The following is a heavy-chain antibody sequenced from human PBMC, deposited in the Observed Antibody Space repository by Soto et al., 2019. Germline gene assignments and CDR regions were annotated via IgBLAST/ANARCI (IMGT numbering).Heavy chain of an antibody. CDR1: GFTFSSYG. CDR3: AKDRRWGVTTLPDY. Sequence: GGSLRLSCAASGFTFSSYGMHWVRQAPGKGLGWVAVISKDGSTKYDADSVKGRFTISRDNSKNTLYLQMNSLRAEDTAVYYCAKDRRWGVTTLPDYWGQGTLVTVSS. V-gene: IGHV3-30*18. J-gene: IGHJ4*02. D-gene: IGHD4-17*01. CDR2: ISKDGSTK.